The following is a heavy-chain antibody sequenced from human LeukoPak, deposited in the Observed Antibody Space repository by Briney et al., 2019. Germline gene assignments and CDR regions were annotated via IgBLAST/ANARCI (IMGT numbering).Heavy chain of an antibody. CDR2: ISYDGSNK. Sequence: GGSLRLSCAASGFTFSSYAMHWVRQAPGKGLEWVAVISYDGSNKYYADSVKGRFTISRGNSKNALYLQMNSLRAEDTAMYYCARPYSSGWYGDFDYWGQGTLVTVSS. J-gene: IGHJ4*02. D-gene: IGHD6-19*01. CDR3: ARPYSSGWYGDFDY. V-gene: IGHV3-30-3*01. CDR1: GFTFSSYA.